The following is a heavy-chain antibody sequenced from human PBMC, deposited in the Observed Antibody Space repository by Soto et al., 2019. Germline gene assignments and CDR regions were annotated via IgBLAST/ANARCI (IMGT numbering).Heavy chain of an antibody. CDR3: AKALLSSGWYCFDY. CDR2: ISGSGGST. J-gene: IGHJ4*02. Sequence: TGGSLRLSCAASGFTFISYAMSWVRQATGKGLEWVSAISGSGGSTYYADSVKGRFTISRDNSKNTLDLQMNSLRAEDTAVYYCAKALLSSGWYCFDYWGQGTLVTVSS. CDR1: GFTFISYA. D-gene: IGHD6-19*01. V-gene: IGHV3-23*01.